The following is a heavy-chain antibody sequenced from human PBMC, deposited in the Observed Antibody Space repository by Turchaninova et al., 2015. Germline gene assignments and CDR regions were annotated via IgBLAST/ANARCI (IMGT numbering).Heavy chain of an antibody. CDR2: IIPVCGPS. J-gene: IGHJ6*03. CDR3: ARDGRYCSGGSCSDYYMGV. Sequence: QVQLVQSGAEVKKPGSSVKVSCKASGGTFSSYAISWVRQAPGQGLEWMGGIIPVCGPSNYAQKFQVRVTIIAEESTSPAYMELSSLRSEDTAVYYCARDGRYCSGGSCSDYYMGVWGKGTTVTVS. D-gene: IGHD2-15*01. V-gene: IGHV1-69*12. CDR1: GGTFSSYA.